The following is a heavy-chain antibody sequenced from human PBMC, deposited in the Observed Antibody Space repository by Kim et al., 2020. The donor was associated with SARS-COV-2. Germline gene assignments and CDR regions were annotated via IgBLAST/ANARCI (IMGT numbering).Heavy chain of an antibody. CDR3: ASGSGFYRYFDY. D-gene: IGHD3-22*01. J-gene: IGHJ4*02. Sequence: TYYGVAVKGRFTIYRDNSKNTLYLQMNSLRAEDTAVYYCASGSGFYRYFDYWGQGTLVTVSS. V-gene: IGHV3-23*01. CDR2: T.